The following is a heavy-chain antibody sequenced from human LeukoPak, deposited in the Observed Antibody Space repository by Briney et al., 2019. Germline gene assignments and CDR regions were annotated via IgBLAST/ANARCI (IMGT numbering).Heavy chain of an antibody. CDR1: GGSISSYY. V-gene: IGHV4-4*07. D-gene: IGHD2-2*01. CDR2: IYASGGT. J-gene: IGHJ5*02. CDR3: ARSVGYCSSASCYVNWFDP. Sequence: LSETLSLTCTVSGGSISSYYWSWIRQPAGKGLEWIGRIYASGGTNYNPSLKSRLTISVDKSKNQSSLRLSSVTAADTAVYYCARSVGYCSSASCYVNWFDPWGQGTLVTVSS.